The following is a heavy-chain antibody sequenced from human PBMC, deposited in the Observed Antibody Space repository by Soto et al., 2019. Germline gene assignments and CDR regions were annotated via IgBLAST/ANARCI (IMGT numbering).Heavy chain of an antibody. J-gene: IGHJ4*02. Sequence: PGXSLILSCAASGFTFSNYGMHCVRQAPVKGLECVALISYDGSDKYYADSVKGRFTISRDNSKNTLYLQMNSLRAEDTAVYYCAKGHYQLLPRSYYFDYWGQGTLVTVSS. V-gene: IGHV3-30*18. CDR1: GFTFSNYG. D-gene: IGHD2-2*01. CDR3: AKGHYQLLPRSYYFDY. CDR2: ISYDGSDK.